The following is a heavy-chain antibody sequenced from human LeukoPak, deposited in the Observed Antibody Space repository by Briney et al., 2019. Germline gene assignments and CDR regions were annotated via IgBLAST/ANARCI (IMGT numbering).Heavy chain of an antibody. D-gene: IGHD3-10*01. Sequence: ASVKVSCKVSVYTLTELSMHWVRQAPGKGLEGMGGFDPEDGETIYAQKFQGRVTMTEDTSTDTAYMGLSSLRSEDTAVYYCATARIYYYGSGSYYDYWGQGTLVTVSS. CDR2: FDPEDGET. CDR3: ATARIYYYGSGSYYDY. V-gene: IGHV1-24*01. J-gene: IGHJ4*02. CDR1: VYTLTELS.